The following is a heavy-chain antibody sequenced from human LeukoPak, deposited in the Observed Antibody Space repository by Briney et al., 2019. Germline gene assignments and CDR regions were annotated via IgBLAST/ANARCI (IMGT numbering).Heavy chain of an antibody. J-gene: IGHJ3*02. CDR1: GFTVSNNY. CDR3: VRKNQDFNAAFGI. Sequence: PGGSLRLSCAASGFTVSNNYMSWVRQAPGKGLEWVSITYSDGNTNYAVSVKGRFTISRDTSQNTLSLQMNSLRAEDTAVYYCVRKNQDFNAAFGIWGQGTVVTVSS. D-gene: IGHD1-14*01. V-gene: IGHV3-53*01. CDR2: TYSDGNT.